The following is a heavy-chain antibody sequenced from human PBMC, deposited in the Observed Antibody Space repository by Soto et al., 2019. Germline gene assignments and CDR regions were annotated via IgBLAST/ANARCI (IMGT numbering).Heavy chain of an antibody. CDR2: INHSGST. D-gene: IGHD6-19*01. CDR3: ARRAGSSGWYRRNWFDP. CDR1: GGSFSGYY. J-gene: IGHJ5*02. V-gene: IGHV4-34*01. Sequence: SATLSLTCAVNGGSFSGYYVSCIRQPPGKGLEWIGEINHSGSTNYNPSLKSRVTISVDTSKNQFSLKLSSVTAADTAVYYCARRAGSSGWYRRNWFDPWGQG.